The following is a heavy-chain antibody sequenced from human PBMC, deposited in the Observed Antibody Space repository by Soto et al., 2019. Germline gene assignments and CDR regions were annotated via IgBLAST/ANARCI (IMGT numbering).Heavy chain of an antibody. Sequence: SLRLSCSASVFTLSSYEMNWVRQAPGKGLEWVSYISSSGSTIYYADSVKGRFTISRDNSKNTLYLQMNSLRAEDTAVYYCAKDRFIAAAGYFQHWGQGTLVTVSS. CDR3: AKDRFIAAAGYFQH. CDR2: ISSSGSTI. J-gene: IGHJ1*01. V-gene: IGHV3-48*03. CDR1: VFTLSSYE. D-gene: IGHD6-13*01.